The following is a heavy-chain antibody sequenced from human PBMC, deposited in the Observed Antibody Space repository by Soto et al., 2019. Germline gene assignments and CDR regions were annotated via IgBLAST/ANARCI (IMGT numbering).Heavy chain of an antibody. J-gene: IGHJ3*02. CDR1: GGSISSYY. V-gene: IGHV4-59*01. D-gene: IGHD6-19*01. Sequence: QVQLQESGPGLVKPSETLSLTCTVSGGSISSYYWSWIRQPPGKGLEWIGYIYYSGSTNYNPSLKGRVTISVDTSKSQFSLKLSSVTAADTAVYYCARQQWLVLNAFDIWGQGTMVTVSS. CDR3: ARQQWLVLNAFDI. CDR2: IYYSGST.